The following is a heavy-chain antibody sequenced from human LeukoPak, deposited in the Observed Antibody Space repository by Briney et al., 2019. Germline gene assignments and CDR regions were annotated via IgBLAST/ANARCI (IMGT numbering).Heavy chain of an antibody. CDR2: IWYDGSNK. J-gene: IGHJ4*02. V-gene: IGHV3-33*01. CDR3: ARSQGWGHDLGVDYFDY. CDR1: GFTFSSYG. Sequence: GGSLRLSCAASGFTFSSYGMHWVRQAPGKGQEWVAVIWYDGSNKYYADSVKGRFTISRDNSKNTLYLQMNSLRAEDTAVYYCARSQGWGHDLGVDYFDYWGQGTLVTVSS. D-gene: IGHD3-3*01.